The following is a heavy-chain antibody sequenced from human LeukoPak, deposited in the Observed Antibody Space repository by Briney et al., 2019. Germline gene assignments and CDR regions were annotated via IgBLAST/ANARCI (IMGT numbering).Heavy chain of an antibody. CDR1: GGSISSNNYF. J-gene: IGHJ4*02. CDR2: INHSGST. CDR3: ARGRGAPDY. V-gene: IGHV4-39*07. Sequence: PSETLSLTCTVSGGSISSNNYFWGWIRQPPGKGLEWIGEINHSGSTNYNPSLKSRVTISVDTSKNQFSLKLSSVTAADTAVYYCARGRGAPDYWGQGTLVTVSS. D-gene: IGHD3-10*01.